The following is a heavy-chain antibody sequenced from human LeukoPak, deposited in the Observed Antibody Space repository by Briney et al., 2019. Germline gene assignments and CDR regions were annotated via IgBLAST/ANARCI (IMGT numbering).Heavy chain of an antibody. D-gene: IGHD1-26*01. CDR2: VKEDGSVR. V-gene: IGHV3-7*01. CDR1: AFIFSGHW. CDR3: ASSGSYRFDY. J-gene: IGHJ4*02. Sequence: GGSLRLSCEGSAFIFSGHWMNWVRQTPGKGLEWVASVKEDGSVRQYVDSVKGRFSIPRDNTKGSLFLQLNSLRDEDTAVYYCASSGSYRFDYWGQGTLVTVSP.